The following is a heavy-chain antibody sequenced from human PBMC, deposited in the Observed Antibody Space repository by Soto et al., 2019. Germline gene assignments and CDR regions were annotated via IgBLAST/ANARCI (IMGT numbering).Heavy chain of an antibody. Sequence: EVQLVESGGGLVQPGGSLRLSCAASGFTFSSYWMSWVRQAPGKGLEWVANIKQDGSEKYYVDSVKGRFTISRDNAKNSLYLQMNSLRAEDTAVYYCAREGVVAATLWADYWGQGTLVTVSS. V-gene: IGHV3-7*04. CDR1: GFTFSSYW. CDR3: AREGVVAATLWADY. CDR2: IKQDGSEK. D-gene: IGHD2-15*01. J-gene: IGHJ4*02.